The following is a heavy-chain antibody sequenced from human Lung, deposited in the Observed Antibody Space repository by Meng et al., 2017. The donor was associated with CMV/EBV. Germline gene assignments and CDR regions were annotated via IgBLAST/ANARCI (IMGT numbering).Heavy chain of an antibody. Sequence: ASXXVSXKASGYTFGTDGSSWVRQAPGQGLEWMGWISTYNGDTYSVWKIQGRVSMTTDTSTNTAYMEVRGLRFDDTAVYYCARDVDRQYGYGMDVWGQGTXVTVSS. CDR1: GYTFGTDG. J-gene: IGHJ6*02. CDR2: ISTYNGDT. V-gene: IGHV1-18*04. D-gene: IGHD2-15*01. CDR3: ARDVDRQYGYGMDV.